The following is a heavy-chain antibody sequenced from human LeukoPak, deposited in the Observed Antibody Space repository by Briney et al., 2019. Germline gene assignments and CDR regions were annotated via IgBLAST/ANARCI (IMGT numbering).Heavy chain of an antibody. Sequence: ASVKVSCKASGYTFTGYYMHWARQAPGQGLEWMGWINPNSGGTNYAQKFQGRVTMTRDTSISTAYMELSRLRSDDTAVYYCARGRGSGSSYYFDYWGQGTLVTVSS. CDR2: INPNSGGT. J-gene: IGHJ4*02. D-gene: IGHD3-10*01. CDR1: GYTFTGYY. V-gene: IGHV1-2*02. CDR3: ARGRGSGSSYYFDY.